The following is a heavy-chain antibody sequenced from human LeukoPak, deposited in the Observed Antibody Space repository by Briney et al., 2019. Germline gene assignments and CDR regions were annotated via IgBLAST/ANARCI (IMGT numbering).Heavy chain of an antibody. D-gene: IGHD5-24*01. CDR1: GGTFSSYA. CDR2: IIPIFGTA. J-gene: IGHJ4*02. Sequence: GSSVKVSCKASGGTFSSYAISWVRQAPGQGLEWMGGIIPIFGTANYAQKFQGRVTITADESTSTAYMELSSLRSEDTAVYYCARERRDGWLQFRALCYFDCWGQGTLVTVSS. CDR3: ARERRDGWLQFRALCYFDC. V-gene: IGHV1-69*01.